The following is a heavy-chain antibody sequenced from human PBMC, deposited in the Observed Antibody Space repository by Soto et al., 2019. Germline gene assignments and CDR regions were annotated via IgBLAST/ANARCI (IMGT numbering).Heavy chain of an antibody. CDR2: VIPIFGTA. J-gene: IGHJ4*02. Sequence: SVKVSCKASGGTFSSYAISWVRQAPGQGLEWMGGVIPIFGTANYAQKFQGRVTITADESTSTAYMELSSLRSEDTAVYYCARAYYYDSSGYYGHYWGQGTLVTVSS. V-gene: IGHV1-69*13. CDR1: GGTFSSYA. CDR3: ARAYYYDSSGYYGHY. D-gene: IGHD3-22*01.